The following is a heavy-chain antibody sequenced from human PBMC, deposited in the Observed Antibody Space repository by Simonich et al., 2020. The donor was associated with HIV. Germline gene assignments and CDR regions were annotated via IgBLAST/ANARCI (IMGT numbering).Heavy chain of an antibody. CDR1: GGSFSGYY. Sequence: QVQLQQWGAGLLKPSETLSLTCAVYGGSFSGYYWSWIRQPPGKGLEWIGEINHGGSTNHTPSLKSRVPISVDTSKNQFSLKLSSVTAADTAVYYCARGYYYDSSGYYQPAEYFQHWGQGTLVTVSS. J-gene: IGHJ1*01. D-gene: IGHD3-22*01. CDR3: ARGYYYDSSGYYQPAEYFQH. V-gene: IGHV4-34*01. CDR2: INHGGST.